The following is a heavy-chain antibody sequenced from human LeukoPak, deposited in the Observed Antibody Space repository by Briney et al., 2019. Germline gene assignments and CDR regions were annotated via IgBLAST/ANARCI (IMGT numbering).Heavy chain of an antibody. J-gene: IGHJ4*02. CDR3: ARDRLGSSWSQGGY. D-gene: IGHD6-13*01. Sequence: GASVKVSCKASGYTFTSYGISWVRQAPGQGLEWMGWISAYNGNTNYAQKLQGRVTMTTDTSTSTAYMELRSLRSDDTAVYYCARDRLGSSWSQGGYWGQGTLVTVSS. V-gene: IGHV1-18*01. CDR1: GYTFTSYG. CDR2: ISAYNGNT.